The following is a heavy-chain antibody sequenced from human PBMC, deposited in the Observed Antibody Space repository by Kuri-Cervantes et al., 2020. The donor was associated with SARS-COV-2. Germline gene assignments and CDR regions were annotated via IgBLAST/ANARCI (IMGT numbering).Heavy chain of an antibody. J-gene: IGHJ4*02. Sequence: SETLSLTCTVSGASISGFYWSWIRQPAGKGLEWIGRVDFGGSTNYNPSLKSRVIMSVDTPKNQFSLKLISVTAADTAVYYCARMSGNRILWGQGALVTVYS. D-gene: IGHD1-26*01. CDR3: ARMSGNRIL. CDR1: GASISGFY. V-gene: IGHV4-4*07. CDR2: VDFGGST.